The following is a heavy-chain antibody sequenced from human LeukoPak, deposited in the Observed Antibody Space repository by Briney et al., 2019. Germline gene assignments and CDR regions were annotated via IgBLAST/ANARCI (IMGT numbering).Heavy chain of an antibody. Sequence: SVKVSCKASGGTFSSYAISWVRQAPGQGLEWMGGIIPIFGTANYAQKFQGRVTITADESTSTAYMELSSLRSEDTAVYYCARDLVGAAAGLLDPWGRGTLAPVSS. CDR3: ARDLVGAAAGLLDP. CDR2: IIPIFGTA. V-gene: IGHV1-69*01. J-gene: IGHJ5*02. D-gene: IGHD6-13*01. CDR1: GGTFSSYA.